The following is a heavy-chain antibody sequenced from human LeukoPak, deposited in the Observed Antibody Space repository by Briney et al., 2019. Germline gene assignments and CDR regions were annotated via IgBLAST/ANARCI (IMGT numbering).Heavy chain of an antibody. CDR2: INHSGST. CDR3: ARGLSAIVY. D-gene: IGHD2-15*01. J-gene: IGHJ4*02. Sequence: PSETLSLTCTVYGGSFSGYYWSWIRQPPGKGLEWIGEINHSGSTNYDPSLKSRVTISVDTSKNQFSLKLSSVTAADTAVYYCARGLSAIVYWGQGTLVTVSS. CDR1: GGSFSGYY. V-gene: IGHV4-34*01.